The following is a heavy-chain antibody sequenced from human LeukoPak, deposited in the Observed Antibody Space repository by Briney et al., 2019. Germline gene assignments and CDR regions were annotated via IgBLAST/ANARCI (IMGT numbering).Heavy chain of an antibody. D-gene: IGHD3-3*01. CDR3: ARDVRFLEWLSYYYYYYMDV. CDR1: GGSISSGSYY. Sequence: PSQTLSLTCTVSGGSISSGSYYWSWIRQPAGKGLEWIGRIYTSGSTNYNPSLKSRVTIAVDTSKNQFSLKLSSVTAADTAVYYCARDVRFLEWLSYYYYYYMDVWGKGTTVTVSS. CDR2: IYTSGST. V-gene: IGHV4-61*02. J-gene: IGHJ6*03.